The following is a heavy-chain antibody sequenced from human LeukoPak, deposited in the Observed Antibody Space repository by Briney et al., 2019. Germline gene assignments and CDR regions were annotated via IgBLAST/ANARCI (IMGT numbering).Heavy chain of an antibody. J-gene: IGHJ4*02. Sequence: SVRVSCKASGGTFSSYAISWVRQAPGQGLEWMGRIIPILGIANYAQKFQGRVTITADKSTSTAYMELSSLRSEDTAVYYCAIVCSGYKDACDYWGQGTLVTVSS. CDR3: AIVCSGYKDACDY. CDR1: GGTFSSYA. CDR2: IIPILGIA. D-gene: IGHD3-3*01. V-gene: IGHV1-69*04.